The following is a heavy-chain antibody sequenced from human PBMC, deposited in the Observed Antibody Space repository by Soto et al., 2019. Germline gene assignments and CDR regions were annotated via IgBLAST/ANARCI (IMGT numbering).Heavy chain of an antibody. V-gene: IGHV3-48*03. D-gene: IGHD3-3*01. CDR2: INRSGSTI. J-gene: IGHJ4*02. Sequence: EVQLVESGGGLVQPGGSLRLSCAASGFTFSSYEMNWVRQAPGKGLEWVSYINRSGSTIYYADSVKGRFTISRDNAKNSLYLQVKSLRAEDMTVHYCARDGEGITMFGVVNGYFDYWGQGTLVTVSS. CDR1: GFTFSSYE. CDR3: ARDGEGITMFGVVNGYFDY.